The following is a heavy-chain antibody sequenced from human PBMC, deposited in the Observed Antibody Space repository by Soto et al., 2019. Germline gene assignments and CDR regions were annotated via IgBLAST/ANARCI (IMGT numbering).Heavy chain of an antibody. V-gene: IGHV1-69*13. CDR1: GGTFSSYA. CDR2: IIPIFGTA. CDR3: VRATLDRYYADYFDN. Sequence: SVKVSCKASGGTFSSYAISWVRQAPGQGLEWMGGIIPIFGTANYAQKFQGRVTITADESTSTAYMELSSLRSEDTAVFYCVRATLDRYYADYFDNWGQGPLVTVSS. J-gene: IGHJ4*02. D-gene: IGHD2-21*01.